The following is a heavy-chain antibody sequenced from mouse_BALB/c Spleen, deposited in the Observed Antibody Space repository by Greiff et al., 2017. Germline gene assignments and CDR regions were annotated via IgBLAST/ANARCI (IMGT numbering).Heavy chain of an antibody. CDR3: ARTTRTYAMDY. J-gene: IGHJ4*01. D-gene: IGHD1-1*01. V-gene: IGHV1S56*01. Sequence: QVQLQQSGPELVKPGASVRISCKASGYTFTSYYIHWVKQRPGRGLEWIGWIYPGNVNTKYNEKFKGKATLTADKSSSTAYMQLSSLTSEDSAVYFCARTTRTYAMDYWGQGTSVTVSS. CDR1: GYTFTSYY. CDR2: IYPGNVNT.